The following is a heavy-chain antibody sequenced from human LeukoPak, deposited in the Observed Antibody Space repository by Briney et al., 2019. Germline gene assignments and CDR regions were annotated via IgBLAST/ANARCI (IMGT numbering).Heavy chain of an antibody. D-gene: IGHD6-19*01. Sequence: GGSLRLSCAASGFTFSSYAMSWVRQTPGKGPEWISFITISSDTIHYADSVKGRFTISRDNAKNSLFLQMDSLRAEDTAVYYCAKSHSRGWGPFDYWGQGTLITVSS. CDR1: GFTFSSYA. J-gene: IGHJ4*02. CDR2: ITISSDTI. V-gene: IGHV3-48*01. CDR3: AKSHSRGWGPFDY.